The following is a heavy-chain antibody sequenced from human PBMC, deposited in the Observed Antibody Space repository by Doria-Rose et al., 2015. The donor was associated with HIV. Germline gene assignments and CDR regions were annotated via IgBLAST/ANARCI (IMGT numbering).Heavy chain of an antibody. CDR3: ARDWDDYGDFDY. J-gene: IGHJ4*02. Sequence: HWVRQAPGKGLEWVAVISYDGTNKYYSDSVKGRFTISRDNSKFTLYLQMNNLRAEDTAAYYCARDWDDYGDFDYWGQGTLVIVSS. CDR2: ISYDGTNK. D-gene: IGHD4-17*01. V-gene: IGHV3-30*03.